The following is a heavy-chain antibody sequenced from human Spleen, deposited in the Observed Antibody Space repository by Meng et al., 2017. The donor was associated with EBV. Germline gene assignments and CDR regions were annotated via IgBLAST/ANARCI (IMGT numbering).Heavy chain of an antibody. D-gene: IGHD6-6*01. V-gene: IGHV2-5*02. J-gene: IGHJ4*02. Sequence: QITLKESGPTLVKPXXTLTLTCTFSGFSLSTSGVGVGWIRQPPGKALEWLALIYWDDDKRYSPSLKSRLTISKDTSKNQVVLTMTNMDPVDAATYYCAHIIAARHFDYWGKGTLVTVSS. CDR3: AHIIAARHFDY. CDR1: GFSLSTSGVG. CDR2: IYWDDDK.